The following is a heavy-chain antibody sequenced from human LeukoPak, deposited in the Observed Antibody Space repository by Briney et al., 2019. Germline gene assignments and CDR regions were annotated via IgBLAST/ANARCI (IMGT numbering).Heavy chain of an antibody. Sequence: SVKVSCKASGGTFSSYAISWVRQAPGQGLEWMGGIIPIFGTANYAQKFQGRVTITTDESTSTAYMELSSLRSEDTAVYYCAREVRGSYFFFSWGQGTLVTVSS. CDR3: AREVRGSYFFFS. J-gene: IGHJ5*02. CDR2: IIPIFGTA. V-gene: IGHV1-69*05. D-gene: IGHD1-26*01. CDR1: GGTFSSYA.